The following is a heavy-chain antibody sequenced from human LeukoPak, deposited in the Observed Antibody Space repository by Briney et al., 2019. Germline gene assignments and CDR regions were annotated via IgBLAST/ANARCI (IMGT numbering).Heavy chain of an antibody. CDR1: GFTFSTYI. V-gene: IGHV3-23*01. CDR3: AKAYSNYAANSYYFDY. Sequence: GGSLRLSGAASGFTFSTYIMNWVRQAPGKGLEWVSAISGSGTTYYADSVKGRFTISRDNSKNTLYLQMNTLRAEDTAVFYCAKAYSNYAANSYYFDYWGQGTLVTVSS. J-gene: IGHJ4*02. CDR2: ISGSGTT. D-gene: IGHD4-11*01.